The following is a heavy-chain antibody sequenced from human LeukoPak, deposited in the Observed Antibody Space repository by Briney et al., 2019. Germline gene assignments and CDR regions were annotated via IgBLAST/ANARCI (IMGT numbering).Heavy chain of an antibody. Sequence: GASVKVSCKASGYTFTGYYTHWVRQAPGQGLEWMGWINPNSGGTNYAQKFQGRITMTRDTSISTAYMELSRLRSDDTAVYYCARAGFREWLRKPFDYWGQGTLVTVSS. CDR2: INPNSGGT. D-gene: IGHD5-12*01. CDR1: GYTFTGYY. J-gene: IGHJ4*02. CDR3: ARAGFREWLRKPFDY. V-gene: IGHV1-2*02.